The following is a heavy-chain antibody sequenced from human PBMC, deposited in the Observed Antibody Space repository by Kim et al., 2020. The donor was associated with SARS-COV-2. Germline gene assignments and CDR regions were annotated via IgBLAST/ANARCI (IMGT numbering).Heavy chain of an antibody. CDR1: AYTFTSYA. CDR2: INTNTGNP. CDR3: ARKKNGLAVDLYNWFDP. J-gene: IGHJ5*02. Sequence: ASVKVSCKASAYTFTSYAMNWVRQAPGQGLEWMGWINTNTGNPTYAQGFTGRFVFSLDTSVSTAYLQISSLKAEDTAVYYCARKKNGLAVDLYNWFDPWGQGTLVTVSS. V-gene: IGHV7-4-1*02. D-gene: IGHD6-19*01.